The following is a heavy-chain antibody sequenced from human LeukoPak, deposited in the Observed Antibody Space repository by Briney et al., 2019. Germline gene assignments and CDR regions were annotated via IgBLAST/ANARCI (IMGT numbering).Heavy chain of an antibody. D-gene: IGHD5-12*01. CDR2: INPNSGGT. Sequence: ASVKVSCKASGYTFTGYGISWVRQAPGQGLEWMGWINPNSGGTNYAQKFQGRVTMTRDTSISTAYMELSRLRSDDTAVYYCASDSGYDYFDYWGQGTLVTVSS. V-gene: IGHV1-2*02. CDR1: GYTFTGYG. J-gene: IGHJ4*02. CDR3: ASDSGYDYFDY.